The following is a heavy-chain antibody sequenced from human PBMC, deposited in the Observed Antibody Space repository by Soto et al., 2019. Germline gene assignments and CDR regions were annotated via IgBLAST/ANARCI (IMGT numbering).Heavy chain of an antibody. CDR2: INSDGSST. Sequence: GGSLRLSCAASGFTFSSYWMHWVRQAPGKGLVWVSRINSDGSSTSYADSVKGRFTISRDNAKNTLYLQMNSLRAEDTAVYYCAREDRPGGSSWFVYYYYMDVWGKGTTVTVSS. J-gene: IGHJ6*03. D-gene: IGHD6-13*01. CDR3: AREDRPGGSSWFVYYYYMDV. CDR1: GFTFSSYW. V-gene: IGHV3-74*01.